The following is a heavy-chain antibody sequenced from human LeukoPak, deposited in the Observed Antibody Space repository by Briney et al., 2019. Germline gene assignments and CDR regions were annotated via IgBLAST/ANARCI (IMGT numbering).Heavy chain of an antibody. Sequence: GGSLRLSCAAYEFSVGSNYMTWVRKAPGKGLEWVSLIYSGGSTYYADSVKGRFTISRDNSKNTLYLKMRSLRAVDTAVYDRARGPSGYHNTGGEGTLVTVSS. CDR2: IYSGGST. V-gene: IGHV3-66*01. J-gene: IGHJ4*02. D-gene: IGHD5-12*01. CDR1: EFSVGSNY. CDR3: ARGPSGYHNT.